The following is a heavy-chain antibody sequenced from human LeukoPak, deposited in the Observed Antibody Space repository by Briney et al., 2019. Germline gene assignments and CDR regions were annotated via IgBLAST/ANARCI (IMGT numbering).Heavy chain of an antibody. CDR2: ISSSSSTI. J-gene: IGHJ4*02. D-gene: IGHD1-1*01. CDR3: ARPLTTNWYPGFDY. Sequence: GGSLRLSCAASAFTFSDYYMSWIRQAPGKGLEWVSYISSSSSTIYYADSVRGRFTISRDNAKNSLYLQMNSLRAEDTAVYYCARPLTTNWYPGFDYWGQGTLVTVSS. V-gene: IGHV3-11*04. CDR1: AFTFSDYY.